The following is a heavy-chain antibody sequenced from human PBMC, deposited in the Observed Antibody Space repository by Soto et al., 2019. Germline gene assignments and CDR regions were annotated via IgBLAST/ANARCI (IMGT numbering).Heavy chain of an antibody. Sequence: ASVKVSCKASGYTFTGYDMHWVRQAPGQRLEWMGWINAGNGNTKYSQKFQGRVTITRDTSASTAYMELSSLRSEDTAVYYCARIKGYSYGYVHDAFDIWGQGTMVTVSS. CDR3: ARIKGYSYGYVHDAFDI. J-gene: IGHJ3*02. CDR1: GYTFTGYD. V-gene: IGHV1-3*01. CDR2: INAGNGNT. D-gene: IGHD5-18*01.